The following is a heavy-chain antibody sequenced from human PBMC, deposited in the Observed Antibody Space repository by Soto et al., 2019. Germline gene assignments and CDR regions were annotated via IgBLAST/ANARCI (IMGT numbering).Heavy chain of an antibody. D-gene: IGHD1-26*01. CDR1: GFTFGNYG. J-gene: IGHJ4*02. CDR3: AKGGGRARDFDY. V-gene: IGHV3-30*18. CDR2: TSYDGNNK. Sequence: AGGSLRLSCTGSGFTFGNYGMHWVRQAPGKGLEWVASTSYDGNNKYYADSLKGRFTISRDNSKKMVYLQMTSLGPEDTAVYYCAKGGGRARDFDYWGQGALVTVYS.